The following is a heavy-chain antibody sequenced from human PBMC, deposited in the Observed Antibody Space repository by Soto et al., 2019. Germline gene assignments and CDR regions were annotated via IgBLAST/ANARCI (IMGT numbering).Heavy chain of an antibody. CDR2: IYYSGST. V-gene: IGHV4-31*03. J-gene: IGHJ4*02. Sequence: PSETLSLTCTVSGGSISSGGYYWSWIRQHPGKGLEWIGYIYYSGSTYYNPSLKSRVTISVDTSKNQFSLKLSSVTAADTAVYYCARAAGSSGYYYYFDYWGQGTLVTVSS. CDR1: GGSISSGGYY. CDR3: ARAAGSSGYYYYFDY. D-gene: IGHD3-22*01.